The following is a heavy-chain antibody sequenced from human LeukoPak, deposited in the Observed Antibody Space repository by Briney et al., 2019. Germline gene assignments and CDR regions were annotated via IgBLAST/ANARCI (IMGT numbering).Heavy chain of an antibody. J-gene: IGHJ3*02. D-gene: IGHD3-22*01. CDR1: GFTFSSYS. V-gene: IGHV3-21*01. Sequence: GGSLRLSCAASGFTFSSYSMNWVRQAPGKGLEWVSSISSSSSYIYCADSVKGRFTISRDNAKNSLYLQMNSLRAEDTAVYYCARDTGYYDSRTFDIWGQGTMVTVSS. CDR2: ISSSSSYI. CDR3: ARDTGYYDSRTFDI.